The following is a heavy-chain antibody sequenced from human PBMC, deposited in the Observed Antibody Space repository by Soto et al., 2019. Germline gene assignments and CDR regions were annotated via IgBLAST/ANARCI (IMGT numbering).Heavy chain of an antibody. CDR3: VRVRREAVAGYPLDI. Sequence: SETLSLTCTVSGGSISSNYWTWIRQPPGKGLEWIGYVYNSGSTNYNPSLKSRVTISEDTSKSQFSLKVNSMTAADTAVYYCVRVRREAVAGYPLDIWGQGMFVTGSS. J-gene: IGHJ5*02. V-gene: IGHV4-59*01. CDR2: VYNSGST. CDR1: GGSISSNY. D-gene: IGHD6-13*01.